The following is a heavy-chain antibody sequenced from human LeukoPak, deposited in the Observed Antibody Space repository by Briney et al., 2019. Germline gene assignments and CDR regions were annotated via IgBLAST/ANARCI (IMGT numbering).Heavy chain of an antibody. Sequence: GGSLRLSCAASGFTFSGYWMLWVHQPPGKGPVWVSRIDNDGSSTTYAESVKGRFTISGDNAKNTLYLQMSSLRGEDTAVYYCARAAYMSSPDYWGQGTLVTVSS. V-gene: IGHV3-74*01. CDR3: ARAAYMSSPDY. CDR1: GFTFSGYW. J-gene: IGHJ4*02. D-gene: IGHD6-6*01. CDR2: IDNDGSST.